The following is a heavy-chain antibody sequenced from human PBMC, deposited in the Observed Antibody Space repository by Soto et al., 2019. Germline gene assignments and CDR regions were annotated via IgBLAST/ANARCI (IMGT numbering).Heavy chain of an antibody. Sequence: EVQLLESGGGLVPPWGSLRLSCAASGFTFSSYAMSWVRQAPGKGLEWVSAISGSGGSTYYADSVKGRFTISRDNSKNTRYLQMNSLRAENTAVYYCSKCTNYHVCYNWFAPCCQGTLVPVSS. CDR3: SKCTNYHVCYNWFAP. D-gene: IGHD2-8*01. CDR2: ISGSGGST. V-gene: IGHV3-23*01. CDR1: GFTFSSYA. J-gene: IGHJ5*02.